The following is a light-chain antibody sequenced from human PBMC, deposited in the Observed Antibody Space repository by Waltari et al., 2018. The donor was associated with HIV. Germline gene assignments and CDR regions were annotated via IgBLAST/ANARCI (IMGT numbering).Light chain of an antibody. Sequence: DIVMTQSPDSLAVSLGERATINCKSSQSVFYSSNNKNSLAWYQHKPGHPPNLLIYWASSREAGVPDRCSGSGSGTDFTLTISSQQAEDVAVYYCQQYYSARTFGQGTKVEIK. V-gene: IGKV4-1*01. J-gene: IGKJ1*01. CDR2: WAS. CDR1: QSVFYSSNNKNS. CDR3: QQYYSART.